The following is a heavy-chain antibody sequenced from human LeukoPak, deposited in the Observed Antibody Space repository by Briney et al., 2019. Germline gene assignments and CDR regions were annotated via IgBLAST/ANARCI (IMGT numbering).Heavy chain of an antibody. CDR2: IYYSGST. Sequence: SETLSLTCTVSGGSISSSGYYWGWIRQPPGKGLEWIGSIYYSGSTYYNPSLKSRVTISVDTSKNQFSLKLSSVTAADTAVYYCARGSSYYYDSSGYYHFDYWGQGTLVTVSS. CDR3: ARGSSYYYDSSGYYHFDY. J-gene: IGHJ4*02. D-gene: IGHD3-22*01. V-gene: IGHV4-39*07. CDR1: GGSISSSGYY.